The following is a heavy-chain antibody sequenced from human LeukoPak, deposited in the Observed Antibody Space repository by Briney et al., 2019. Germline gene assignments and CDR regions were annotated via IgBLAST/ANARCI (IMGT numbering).Heavy chain of an antibody. CDR3: AHLVWEYVGGLDV. D-gene: IGHD3/OR15-3a*01. CDR1: GFNIRSLG. J-gene: IGHJ6*02. Sequence: GGSLRLSCAASGFNIRSLGMNWVRQAPGKGLEWVSGIYTNGRDTRYADFVKGRLTISRDDSKNTVYLQMHSLRVEDTAVYYCAHLVWEYVGGLDVWGQGTTVTVSS. V-gene: IGHV3-23*05. CDR2: IYTNGRDT.